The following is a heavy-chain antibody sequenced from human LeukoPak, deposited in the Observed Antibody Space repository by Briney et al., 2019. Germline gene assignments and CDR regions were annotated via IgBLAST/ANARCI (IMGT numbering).Heavy chain of an antibody. D-gene: IGHD1-1*01. V-gene: IGHV1-2*02. Sequence: ASVTVSCKTSGYSFTAHYIHWVRQAPGQALQWLAYIDCGAGDTNYAQPFQGRVTVTRDKSINTAYLELGSLTFDDTAIYYCVRDPREPANDLDYWGRGTLVTVSS. CDR3: VRDPREPANDLDY. J-gene: IGHJ4*01. CDR2: IDCGAGDT. CDR1: GYSFTAHY.